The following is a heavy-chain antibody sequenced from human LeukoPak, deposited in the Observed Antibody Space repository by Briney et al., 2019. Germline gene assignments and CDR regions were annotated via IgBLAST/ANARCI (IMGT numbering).Heavy chain of an antibody. V-gene: IGHV4-61*02. CDR3: ARGPYSYDSSGAFDI. Sequence: ASETLSLTCTVSGDSISSGDYYWSWIRQPAGKGLEWIGRISSSGSTNYNPSLKSRVTISVDTSKNQFSLKLSSVTAADTAVYFCARGPYSYDSSGAFDIWGQGTMVTVSS. CDR2: ISSSGST. J-gene: IGHJ3*02. CDR1: GDSISSGDYY. D-gene: IGHD3-22*01.